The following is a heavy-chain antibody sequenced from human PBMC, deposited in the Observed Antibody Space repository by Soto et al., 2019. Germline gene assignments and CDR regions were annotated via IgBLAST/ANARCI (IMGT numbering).Heavy chain of an antibody. CDR3: ARDRVPKSSGFFPWDY. Sequence: QIQLVQSGAEVKKPGASVKVSCKASGYTFNIYGINWVRQAPGPGLEWMGWISAFNGKTNYAQNVQGRVTMTTDTSTSAAYVELRSLSSDDTAVYYCARDRVPKSSGFFPWDYWGHGTLVTVSS. D-gene: IGHD3-22*01. J-gene: IGHJ4*01. CDR1: GYTFNIYG. V-gene: IGHV1-18*01. CDR2: ISAFNGKT.